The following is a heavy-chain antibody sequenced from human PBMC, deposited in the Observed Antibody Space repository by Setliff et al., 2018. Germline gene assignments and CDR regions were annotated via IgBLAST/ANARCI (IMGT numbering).Heavy chain of an antibody. V-gene: IGHV4-61*09. Sequence: SETLSLTCTVSGDSISTGINYWSWIRQPAGKGLEWIGHIDRSGNTNFNPSLKSRVTISGDRSKNQFSLELSSVTAADTAVYYCARSLGSRSYYGSRPFHSDYWGQGILVTVSS. CDR2: IDRSGNT. CDR3: ARSLGSRSYYGSRPFHSDY. D-gene: IGHD3-10*01. J-gene: IGHJ4*02. CDR1: GDSISTGINY.